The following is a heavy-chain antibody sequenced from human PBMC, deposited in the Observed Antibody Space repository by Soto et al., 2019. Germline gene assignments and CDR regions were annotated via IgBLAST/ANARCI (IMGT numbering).Heavy chain of an antibody. CDR3: AKTAGDTDILHGMDV. Sequence: SVKVSCKASGRSFNRYAISWVRQAPGQGLEWLGGIIPIFGSAKYAQNFQGRLTITADESRSTAYMDLSSLTPEDTTMYYCAKTAGDTDILHGMDVSGQGTTVTVSS. CDR2: IIPIFGSA. J-gene: IGHJ6*02. D-gene: IGHD5-18*01. V-gene: IGHV1-69*13. CDR1: GRSFNRYA.